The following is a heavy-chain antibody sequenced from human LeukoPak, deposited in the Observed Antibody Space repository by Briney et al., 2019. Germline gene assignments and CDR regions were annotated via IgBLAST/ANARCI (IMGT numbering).Heavy chain of an antibody. Sequence: PSETLSLTCTVSGGSISSYYWSWIRQPPGKGLEWIGYIYYSGSTNYNPSLKSRVTISVDTSKNQFSLKLSSVTAADTAVYYCARVLSVEGATSNWFDPWGQGTQVTVSS. CDR1: GGSISSYY. CDR3: ARVLSVEGATSNWFDP. J-gene: IGHJ5*02. CDR2: IYYSGST. V-gene: IGHV4-59*01. D-gene: IGHD1-26*01.